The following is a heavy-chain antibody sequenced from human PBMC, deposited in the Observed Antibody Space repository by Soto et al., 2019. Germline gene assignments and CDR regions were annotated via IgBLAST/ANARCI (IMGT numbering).Heavy chain of an antibody. D-gene: IGHD3-22*01. CDR1: GYTLTELS. CDR2: FDPEDGET. Sequence: ASVKVSCKVSGYTLTELSMHWVRQAPGKGLEWMGGFDPEDGETIYAQKFQGRVTMTEDTSTDTAYMELSSLRSEDTAVYYCATGRPTMIVVAHLARYYFDYWGQGTLVTVSS. V-gene: IGHV1-24*01. J-gene: IGHJ4*02. CDR3: ATGRPTMIVVAHLARYYFDY.